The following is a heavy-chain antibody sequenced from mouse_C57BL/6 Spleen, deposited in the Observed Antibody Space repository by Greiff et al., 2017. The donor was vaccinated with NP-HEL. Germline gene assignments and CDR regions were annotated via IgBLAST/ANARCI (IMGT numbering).Heavy chain of an antibody. J-gene: IGHJ1*03. D-gene: IGHD1-1*01. CDR1: GYSITSGYY. CDR2: ISYDGSN. V-gene: IGHV3-6*01. Sequence: EVKLMESGPGLVKPSQSLSLTCSVTGYSITSGYYWNWIRQFPGNKLEWMGYISYDGSNNYNPSLKNRISITRDTSKNQFFLKLNSVTTEDTATYYCAREITTVVAKAGYFDVWGTGTTVTVSS. CDR3: AREITTVVAKAGYFDV.